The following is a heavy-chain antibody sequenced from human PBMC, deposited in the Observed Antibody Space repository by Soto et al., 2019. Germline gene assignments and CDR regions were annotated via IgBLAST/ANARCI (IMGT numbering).Heavy chain of an antibody. CDR3: VRDGGESYGLDV. D-gene: IGHD6-25*01. Sequence: KTSETLSLTCTVSGGSVSNYYWSWVRQPAGKGLEWIGRLYNSGNTNYNPSLKSRVIMSAETSKNQFSLKLTSVTAADTAVYYCVRDGGESYGLDVWGQGTKVTVS. CDR2: LYNSGNT. J-gene: IGHJ6*02. CDR1: GGSVSNYY. V-gene: IGHV4-4*07.